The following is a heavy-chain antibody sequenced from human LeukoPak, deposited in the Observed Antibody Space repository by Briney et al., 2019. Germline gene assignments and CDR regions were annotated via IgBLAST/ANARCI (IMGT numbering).Heavy chain of an antibody. D-gene: IGHD3-16*02. CDR1: GGSFSGYY. J-gene: IGHJ4*02. V-gene: IGHV4-34*01. CDR3: ARWYYDYVWGSYRYPGHFDY. Sequence: PSETLSPTCAVYGGSFSGYYWSWIRQPPGKGLEWIGEINHSGSTNYNPSLKSRVTISVDTSKNQFSLKLSSVTAADTAVYYCARWYYDYVWGSYRYPGHFDYWGQGTPVTVSS. CDR2: INHSGST.